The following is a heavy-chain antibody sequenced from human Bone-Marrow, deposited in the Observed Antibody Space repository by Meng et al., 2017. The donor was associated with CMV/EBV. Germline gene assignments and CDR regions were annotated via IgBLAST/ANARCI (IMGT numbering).Heavy chain of an antibody. Sequence: GESLKISCAASGFTFSSYEMNWVRQAPGKGLEWVAVISYDGSNKYYADSVKGRFTISRDNSKNTLYLQMNSLRAEDTAVYYCASKKETSFDYWGQGTLVTVSS. J-gene: IGHJ4*02. CDR2: ISYDGSNK. D-gene: IGHD2-2*01. CDR3: ASKKETSFDY. V-gene: IGHV3-30-3*01. CDR1: GFTFSSYE.